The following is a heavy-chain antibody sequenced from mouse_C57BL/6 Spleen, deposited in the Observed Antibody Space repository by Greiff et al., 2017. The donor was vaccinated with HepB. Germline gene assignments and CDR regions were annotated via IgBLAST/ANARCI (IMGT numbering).Heavy chain of an antibody. CDR3: ERDYYGSRNFDY. D-gene: IGHD1-1*01. J-gene: IGHJ2*01. CDR1: GYTFTSYW. V-gene: IGHV1-50*01. CDR2: IDPSDSYT. Sequence: QVQLQQPGAELVKPGASVKLSCKASGYTFTSYWMQWVKQRPGQGLEWIGEIDPSDSYTNYNHKFKGKATLTVDTSSSTAYMQLSSLTSEDSAVYYCERDYYGSRNFDYWGQGTTLTVSS.